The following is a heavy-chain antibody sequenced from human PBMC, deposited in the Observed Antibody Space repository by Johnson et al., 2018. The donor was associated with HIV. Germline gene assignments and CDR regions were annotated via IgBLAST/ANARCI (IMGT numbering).Heavy chain of an antibody. J-gene: IGHJ3*02. CDR2: IRYDGSNK. CDR1: GFKFSDYY. Sequence: QVQLVESGGGLVKPGGSLRLSCAASGFKFSDYYMTWIRQAPGKGLEWVAFIRYDGSNKYYADSVTGRFTISRDNSKNTLYLQMNSLRAEDTAVYYCAKSTWELRHLDAFDIWGQGTMVTVSS. D-gene: IGHD1-26*01. CDR3: AKSTWELRHLDAFDI. V-gene: IGHV3-30*02.